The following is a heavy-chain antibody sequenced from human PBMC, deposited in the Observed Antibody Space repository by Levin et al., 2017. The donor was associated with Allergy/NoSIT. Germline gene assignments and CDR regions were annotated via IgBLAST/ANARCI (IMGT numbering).Heavy chain of an antibody. CDR3: ARDRLPWYYYGMDV. V-gene: IGHV3-30-3*01. Sequence: GESLKISCAASGFTFSSYAMHWVRQAPGKGLEWVAVISYDGSNKYYADSVKGRFTISRDNSKNTLYLQMNSLRAEDTAVYYCARDRLPWYYYGMDVWGQGTTVTVSS. CDR2: ISYDGSNK. J-gene: IGHJ6*02. CDR1: GFTFSSYA.